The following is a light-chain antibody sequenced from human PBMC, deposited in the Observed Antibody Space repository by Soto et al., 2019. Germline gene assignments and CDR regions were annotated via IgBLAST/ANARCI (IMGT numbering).Light chain of an antibody. CDR2: QVS. CDR3: CSYTSTSSLFV. V-gene: IGLV2-14*01. Sequence: QSALTQPASVSGSPGQSITISCTGTSSDIGGYNYVSWYQQYPGKAPKLMIYQVSNRPSGLSNRFSGSKSGNTASLTISGLQAEDEADSYCCSYTSTSSLFVFGTGTKLTVL. J-gene: IGLJ1*01. CDR1: SSDIGGYNY.